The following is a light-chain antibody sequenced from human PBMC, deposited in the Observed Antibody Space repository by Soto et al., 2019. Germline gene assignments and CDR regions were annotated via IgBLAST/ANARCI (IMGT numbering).Light chain of an antibody. J-gene: IGLJ2*01. V-gene: IGLV1-40*01. CDR2: ANT. Sequence: QSALTQPPSVSGAPGQRVTISCTGSSSNIGSNYDVHWYQHLPGTAPKLLIYANTNRPSGVPDRFSGSKSGTSASLAITGLQAEDEADYYCSSYTSSSPVVFGGGTKLTVL. CDR1: SSNIGSNYD. CDR3: SSYTSSSPVV.